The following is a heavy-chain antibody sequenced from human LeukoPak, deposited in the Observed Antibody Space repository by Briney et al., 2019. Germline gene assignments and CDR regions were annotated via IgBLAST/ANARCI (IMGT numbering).Heavy chain of an antibody. D-gene: IGHD6-6*01. CDR2: IIPILGIA. J-gene: IGHJ5*02. CDR1: GGTFSSYA. V-gene: IGHV1-69*04. CDR3: ARDPSIAARLNWFDP. Sequence: ASVKVSCKASGGTFSSYAISWVRQAPGQGLEWMGRIIPILGIANYAQKFQGRVTITADKSTSTAYMELSSLRSEDTAVYYCARDPSIAARLNWFDPWGQGTLVTVSS.